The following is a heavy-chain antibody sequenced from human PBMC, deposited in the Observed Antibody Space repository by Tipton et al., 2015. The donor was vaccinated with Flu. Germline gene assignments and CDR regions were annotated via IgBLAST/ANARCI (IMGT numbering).Heavy chain of an antibody. V-gene: IGHV4-31*03. D-gene: IGHD4-11*01. J-gene: IGHJ5*02. CDR3: ARRDYSNYVSVPKNWFDP. CDR1: GGSISSGGYY. Sequence: TLSLTCSVSGGSISSGGYYWSWIRQHPGKGLEWIGYIYYSGSTYYNPSLKSRVTISVDRSKNQFSLRVNSVTAADTAVYYCARRDYSNYVSVPKNWFDPWGQGTLVTVSS. CDR2: IYYSGST.